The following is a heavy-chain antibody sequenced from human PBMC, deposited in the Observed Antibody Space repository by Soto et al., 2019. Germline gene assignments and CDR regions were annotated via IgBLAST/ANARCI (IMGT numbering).Heavy chain of an antibody. CDR3: ARVESSGWSQLYPDY. D-gene: IGHD6-19*01. CDR2: ISAYNGNT. V-gene: IGHV1-18*01. J-gene: IGHJ4*02. CDR1: GYTFTSYG. Sequence: ASLKVSCKASGYTFTSYGISWVRQASGQGLEWMGWISAYNGNTNYAQKLQGRVTMTTDTSTSTAYMELRSLRSDDTAVYYCARVESSGWSQLYPDYWGQGTLVTVS.